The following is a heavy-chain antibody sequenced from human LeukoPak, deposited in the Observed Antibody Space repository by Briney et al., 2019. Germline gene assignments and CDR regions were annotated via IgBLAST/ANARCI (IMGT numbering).Heavy chain of an antibody. D-gene: IGHD1-26*01. CDR1: GFTFSSYG. V-gene: IGHV3-30*03. Sequence: GGSLRLSCAASGFTFSSYGMHWVRQAPGKGLEWVAVISYDGSNKYYADSVKGRFTISRDNSKNTLYLQMNSLRAEDTAVYYCARHSGSYSAYDAFDIWGQGTMVTVSS. J-gene: IGHJ3*02. CDR3: ARHSGSYSAYDAFDI. CDR2: ISYDGSNK.